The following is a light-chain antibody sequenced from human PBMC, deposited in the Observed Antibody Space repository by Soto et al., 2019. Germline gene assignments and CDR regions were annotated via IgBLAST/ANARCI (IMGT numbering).Light chain of an antibody. J-gene: IGLJ2*01. CDR3: SAYTTSNTVI. CDR2: DVS. V-gene: IGLV2-14*01. Sequence: QSALTQPASVSGSPGQSITIPCTGTSSDVGAYNYVFWYQQHPGKAPKFIISDVSNRPSGVSDRFSGSKSGHTASLTSSGLLPDDEADYYCSAYTTSNTVIFGGGTKLTVL. CDR1: SSDVGAYNY.